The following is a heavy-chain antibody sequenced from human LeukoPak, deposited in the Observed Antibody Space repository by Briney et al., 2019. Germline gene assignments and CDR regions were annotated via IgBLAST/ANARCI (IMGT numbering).Heavy chain of an antibody. CDR3: ARDTYCSSTSCEPGY. CDR1: GGSISSHY. Sequence: SETLSLTCTVSGGSISSHYWSWIRQPPGKGREWIGSIYHSGSTYYNPSLKSRVTISVDTSKNQFSLKLSSVTAADTAVYYCARDTYCSSTSCEPGYWGQGTLVTVSS. V-gene: IGHV4-38-2*02. J-gene: IGHJ4*02. CDR2: IYHSGST. D-gene: IGHD2-2*01.